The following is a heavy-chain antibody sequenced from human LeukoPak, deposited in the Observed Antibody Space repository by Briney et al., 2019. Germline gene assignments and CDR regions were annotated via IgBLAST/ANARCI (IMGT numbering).Heavy chain of an antibody. CDR2: NFYSGRT. CDR3: AVGSGWGYYYMDV. J-gene: IGHJ6*03. D-gene: IGHD3-10*01. Sequence: PSETLSLTCTVSGGSISSSNYYWGWIRQPPGKGLEWIGSNFYSGRTYNNPSLKSRVSISVDTSKNQLSLKLTSVTAADTAVYYCAVGSGWGYYYMDVWGKGTTVTVSS. V-gene: IGHV4-39*01. CDR1: GGSISSSNYY.